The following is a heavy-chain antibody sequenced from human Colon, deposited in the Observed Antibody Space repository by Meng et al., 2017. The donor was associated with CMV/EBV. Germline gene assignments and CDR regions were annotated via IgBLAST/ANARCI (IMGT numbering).Heavy chain of an antibody. CDR3: AGVAYDYGDRHFAY. Sequence: GGSLRLSCTASGFTFSRYTMNWVRQAPGKGLGWVSSISSTGSLIKYADSVEGRFTISRDNAKASVYLQMNSQRAEDTAVYYCAGVAYDYGDRHFAYWGQGALVTVSS. J-gene: IGHJ4*02. V-gene: IGHV3-21*01. CDR1: GFTFSRYT. CDR2: ISSTGSLI. D-gene: IGHD4-17*01.